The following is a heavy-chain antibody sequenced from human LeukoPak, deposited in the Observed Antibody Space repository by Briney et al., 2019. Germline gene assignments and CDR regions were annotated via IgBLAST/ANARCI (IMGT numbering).Heavy chain of an antibody. CDR1: GGSISSTNW. V-gene: IGHV4-4*02. J-gene: IGHJ5*02. CDR3: ARARKENYYDSSGRWFDR. CDR2: INHSGST. D-gene: IGHD3-22*01. Sequence: SETLSLTCAVSGGSISSTNWWSCVRQPPGKGLEWIGEINHSGSTNYNPSLKSRVTLSVDKSNNQFSLKLSSVTAADTAIFYCARARKENYYDSSGRWFDRWGQGTLVTVSS.